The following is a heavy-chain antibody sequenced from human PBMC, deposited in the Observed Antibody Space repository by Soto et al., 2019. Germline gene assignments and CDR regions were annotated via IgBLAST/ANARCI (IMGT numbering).Heavy chain of an antibody. Sequence: QINLIESGPPLVKPTQTLTLTCTFSGFSLSTSGAAVGWVRQPPGRALEWLALIYWDGDKRYNASLGNRLTITKDMSMNQVVLTLTSVDPADTATYYCAHRATMTIFGLIIDNGIWFDPWGQGTRVIVSS. CDR3: AHRATMTIFGLIIDNGIWFDP. D-gene: IGHD3-3*01. V-gene: IGHV2-5*02. J-gene: IGHJ5*02. CDR1: GFSLSTSGAA. CDR2: IYWDGDK.